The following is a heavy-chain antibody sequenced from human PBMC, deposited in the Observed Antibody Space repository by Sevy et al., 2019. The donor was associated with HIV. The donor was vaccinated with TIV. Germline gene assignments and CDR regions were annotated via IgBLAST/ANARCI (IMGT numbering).Heavy chain of an antibody. Sequence: SETLSLSCTVSGXXIATNYWSWIRXSPGKGLEWIGHISYSANANYNPSLKSRVAMSIDTSKNQFSLKVTSVTAADTAVYYCAKSRSYPRDSDDXFALWGQGTMVTVSS. V-gene: IGHV4-59*01. D-gene: IGHD2-21*01. CDR1: GXXIATNY. J-gene: IGHJ3*01. CDR3: AKSRSYPRDSDDXFAL. CDR2: ISYSANA.